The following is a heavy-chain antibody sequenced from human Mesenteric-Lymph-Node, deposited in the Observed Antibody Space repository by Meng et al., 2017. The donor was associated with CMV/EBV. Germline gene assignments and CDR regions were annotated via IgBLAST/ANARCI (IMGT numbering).Heavy chain of an antibody. CDR1: GDSVSDYNAA. Sequence: LRLSCAISGDSVSDYNAAWNWIRQSPSRGLEWLGRTYHRSKWYYDYSVSVEGRITIKPDTSENQLSLHLNSVTPEDTAVYYRARSPDNWGSNAFDIWGQGTVVTVSS. J-gene: IGHJ3*02. CDR2: TYHRSKWYY. V-gene: IGHV6-1*01. D-gene: IGHD7-27*01. CDR3: ARSPDNWGSNAFDI.